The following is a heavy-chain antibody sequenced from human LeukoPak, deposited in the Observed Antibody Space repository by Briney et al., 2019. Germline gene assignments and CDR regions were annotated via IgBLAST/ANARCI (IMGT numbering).Heavy chain of an antibody. CDR1: GGSINSYY. V-gene: IGHV4-4*07. J-gene: IGHJ4*02. Sequence: SETLSLTCTVSGGSINSYYWHWLRQPAGEGLEWIGRIYTSGTTNYNPSLKGRVTMSVDTSKNQFSLKLTSVTAADTAVYYCTRSRSGTYTDQYYFDSWGQGTLVTVSS. CDR2: IYTSGTT. D-gene: IGHD3-10*01. CDR3: TRSRSGTYTDQYYFDS.